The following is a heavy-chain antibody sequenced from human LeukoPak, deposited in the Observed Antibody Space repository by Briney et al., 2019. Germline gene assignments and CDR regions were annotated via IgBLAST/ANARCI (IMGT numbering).Heavy chain of an antibody. V-gene: IGHV1-58*02. CDR2: IVVGSGNT. CDR3: AAVPWGVATITLIDY. J-gene: IGHJ4*02. Sequence: SVKVSCKASGFTFTSSAMQWVRQARGQRLEWIGWIVVGSGNTNYAQKFEERVTITRDMSTSTAYMELSSLRSEDTAVYYCAAVPWGVATITLIDYWGQGTLVTVSS. D-gene: IGHD5-12*01. CDR1: GFTFTSSA.